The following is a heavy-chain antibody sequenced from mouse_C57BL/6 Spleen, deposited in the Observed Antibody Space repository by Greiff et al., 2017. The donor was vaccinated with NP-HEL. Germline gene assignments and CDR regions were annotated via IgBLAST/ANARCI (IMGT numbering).Heavy chain of an antibody. D-gene: IGHD3-2*02. CDR2: IRNKATGYTT. CDR1: GFTFTDYY. CDR3: ARYSQLRPFAY. J-gene: IGHJ3*01. V-gene: IGHV7-3*01. Sequence: EVQGVESGGGLVQPGGSLSLSCAASGFTFTDYYMSWVRQPPGKALEWLGFIRNKATGYTTEYSASVKGRFTICRDNSQSILSLQMDALRAEDSATYYLARYSQLRPFAYWGQGTLVTVSA.